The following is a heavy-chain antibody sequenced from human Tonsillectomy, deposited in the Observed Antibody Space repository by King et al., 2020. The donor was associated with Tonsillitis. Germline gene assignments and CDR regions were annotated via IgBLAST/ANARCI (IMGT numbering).Heavy chain of an antibody. CDR2: INWNGDST. CDR3: ARDLSSCLNAFDI. J-gene: IGHJ3*02. Sequence: VQLVESGGGVVRPGGSLRLSCAASGFTFGEYGMSWVRQAPGKRLEWVSGINWNGDSTGYADSVKGRFTISRDNAKNSLYLQMNSLRAEDTALYYCARDLSSCLNAFDIWGQGTMVTGSS. D-gene: IGHD6-19*01. CDR1: GFTFGEYG. V-gene: IGHV3-20*04.